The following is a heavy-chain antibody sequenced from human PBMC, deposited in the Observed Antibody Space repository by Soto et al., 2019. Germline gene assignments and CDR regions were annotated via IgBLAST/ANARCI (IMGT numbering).Heavy chain of an antibody. V-gene: IGHV3-30*18. D-gene: IGHD3-10*01. CDR1: GFTFSSYG. Sequence: QVQLVESGGGVVQPGRSLRLSCAASGFTFSSYGMHWVRQAPGKGLEWVAVISYDGSNKYYADSVKGRFTISRDNSKNTLYLQMNSLRAEDTAVYYCAKEGSKGNYYYDGMDVWGQGTTVTVSS. CDR3: AKEGSKGNYYYDGMDV. J-gene: IGHJ6*02. CDR2: ISYDGSNK.